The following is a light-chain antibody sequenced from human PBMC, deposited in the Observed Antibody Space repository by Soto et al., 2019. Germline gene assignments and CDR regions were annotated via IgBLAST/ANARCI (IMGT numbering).Light chain of an antibody. J-gene: IGLJ3*02. V-gene: IGLV4-69*01. CDR1: SGHSSYA. CDR2: LNSDGSH. CDR3: QTWGTGIQV. Sequence: QLVLTQSPSASASLGASVKLTCTLSSGHSSYAIAWHQQQPEKGPQYLMNLNSDGSHSKGDGIPDRFSGSSSGAERYLTISSLQSEDEADYYCQTWGTGIQVFGGGTKLTVL.